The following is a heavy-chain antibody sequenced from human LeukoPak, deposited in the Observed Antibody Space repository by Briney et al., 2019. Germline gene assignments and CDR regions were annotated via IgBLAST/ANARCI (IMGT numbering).Heavy chain of an antibody. Sequence: SETLSLTCTVSGGSLSSHYWSWIRQPPGKGLEDIGHIHDSGSTNYNPSLNSRVTISLDTSKNQYSLKLSSVTAADTAVYYCARLGMDTNYYYHYMDVWGKGTTVTVSS. CDR2: IHDSGST. V-gene: IGHV4-59*11. J-gene: IGHJ6*03. CDR1: GGSLSSHY. D-gene: IGHD5-18*01. CDR3: ARLGMDTNYYYHYMDV.